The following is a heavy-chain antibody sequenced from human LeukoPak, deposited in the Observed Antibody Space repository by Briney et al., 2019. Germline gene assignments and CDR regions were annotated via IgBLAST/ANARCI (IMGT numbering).Heavy chain of an antibody. J-gene: IGHJ2*01. CDR3: ARQTVAGMSLYWYFDL. D-gene: IGHD4-23*01. V-gene: IGHV4-30-4*01. CDR2: IYYSGST. Sequence: SETLSLTCTVSGGSISSGDYYWSWIRQPPGKGLEWIGYIYYSGSTYYNPSLKSRVTISVDTSKNQFSLKLSSVTAADTAVYYCARQTVAGMSLYWYFDLWGRGTLVTVSS. CDR1: GGSISSGDYY.